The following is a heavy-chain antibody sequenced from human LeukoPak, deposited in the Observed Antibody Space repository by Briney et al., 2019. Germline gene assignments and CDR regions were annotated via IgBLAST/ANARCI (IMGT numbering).Heavy chain of an antibody. D-gene: IGHD5-18*01. CDR3: AKIVISAMVTRPPFFDY. Sequence: GGSLRLSCAASGFTFSNYAMSWVRQAPGKGLEWVSAISGSGGSTYYADSVKGRFTISRDNSKNTLYLQMNSLRAEDTAVYYCAKIVISAMVTRPPFFDYWGQGTLVTVSS. J-gene: IGHJ4*02. CDR1: GFTFSNYA. CDR2: ISGSGGST. V-gene: IGHV3-23*01.